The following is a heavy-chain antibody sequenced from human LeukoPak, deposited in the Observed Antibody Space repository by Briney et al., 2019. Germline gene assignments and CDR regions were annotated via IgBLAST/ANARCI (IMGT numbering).Heavy chain of an antibody. CDR2: ISYDGSNK. CDR1: GFTFSSYG. D-gene: IGHD6-13*01. CDR3: AKDRIAAAGTFDY. J-gene: IGHJ4*02. Sequence: GGSLRLSCAASGFTFSSYGTHWVRQAPGKGLEWVAVISYDGSNKYYADSVKGRFTISRDNSKNTLYLQMNSLRAEVTAVYYCAKDRIAAAGTFDYWGQGTLVTVSS. V-gene: IGHV3-30*18.